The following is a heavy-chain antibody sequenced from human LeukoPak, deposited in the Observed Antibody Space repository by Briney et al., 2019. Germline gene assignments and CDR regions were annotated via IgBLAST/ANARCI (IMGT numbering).Heavy chain of an antibody. J-gene: IGHJ6*02. V-gene: IGHV3-23*01. CDR1: GFNFAVYA. D-gene: IGHD2-2*01. Sequence: GGSLRLSCAASGFNFAVYAMNWARQAPGKGLEWVSTIDSSGVTHYADSVKGRFTISRDNPKNTLYLQMTSLRAEDTAVYYCAKDNVIVPAAPYGMDVWGQGTTVTVSS. CDR2: IDSSGVT. CDR3: AKDNVIVPAAPYGMDV.